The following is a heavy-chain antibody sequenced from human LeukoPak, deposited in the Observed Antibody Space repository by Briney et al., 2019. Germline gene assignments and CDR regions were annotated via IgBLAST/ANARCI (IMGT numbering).Heavy chain of an antibody. CDR3: ASTDSSGYYNPTTRVFGLDY. V-gene: IGHV3-66*01. J-gene: IGHJ4*02. CDR2: IYSGGST. D-gene: IGHD3-22*01. Sequence: PGGSLRLSCAASGFTVSSNYMSWVRQAPGKGLEWVSVIYSGGSTYYADSVKGRFTISRDNSKNTLYLQMNSLRAEDTAVYYCASTDSSGYYNPTTRVFGLDYWGQGTLVTVSS. CDR1: GFTVSSNY.